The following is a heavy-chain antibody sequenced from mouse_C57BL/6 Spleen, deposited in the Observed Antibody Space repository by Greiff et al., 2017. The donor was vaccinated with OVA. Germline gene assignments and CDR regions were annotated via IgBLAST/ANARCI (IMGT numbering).Heavy chain of an antibody. CDR3: AREGGYDGYHAWFAY. V-gene: IGHV1-52*01. D-gene: IGHD2-3*01. J-gene: IGHJ3*01. CDR1: GYTFTSYW. CDR2: IDPYASEN. Sequence: QVQLQQPGAELVRPGSSVKLSCKASGYTFTSYWMHWVKQRPIQGLEWIGNIDPYASENHYNQKFKDKATLTVDKSSSTAYMQLSSLTSEDSAVYDCAREGGYDGYHAWFAYWGQGTLVTVSA.